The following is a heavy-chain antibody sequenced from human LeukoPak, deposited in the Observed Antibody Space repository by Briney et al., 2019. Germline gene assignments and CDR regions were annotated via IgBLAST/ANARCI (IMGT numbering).Heavy chain of an antibody. Sequence: GASVKVSCKTSGYSFSGYYIHWVRQAPGQGPEWMGWINPNSGGTNYAQKLQDRVTMTRDTSINTAYVELSSLTSDDTAVYYCARGSVTGTASWFDPWGQGTLVTVSS. CDR2: INPNSGGT. CDR3: ARGSVTGTASWFDP. CDR1: GYSFSGYY. J-gene: IGHJ5*02. V-gene: IGHV1-2*02. D-gene: IGHD6-19*01.